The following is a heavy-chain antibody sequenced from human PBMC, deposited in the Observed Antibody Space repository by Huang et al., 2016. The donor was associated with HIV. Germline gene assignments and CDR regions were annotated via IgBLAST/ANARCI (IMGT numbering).Heavy chain of an antibody. CDR2: IIPMFGTP. CDR1: GGHFSKYA. D-gene: IGHD4-17*01. V-gene: IGHV1-69*13. CDR3: ARGQLGSYGDYDVLY. J-gene: IGHJ4*02. Sequence: QVQLVQSGAEVKTPGSSVKVSCKASGGHFSKYAISWGRQAPGQGSEGMGGIIPMFGTPNYSRKFQGRVTITADDSTSTTYVEVRSLRSEDTALYYCARGQLGSYGDYDVLYWGQGTLVTVSS.